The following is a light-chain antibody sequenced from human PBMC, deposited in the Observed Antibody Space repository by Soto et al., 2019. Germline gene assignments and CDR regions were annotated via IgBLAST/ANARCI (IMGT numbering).Light chain of an antibody. CDR1: QSVGSN. Sequence: EILMTQSPDTVSVSPGERVTLSCRASQSVGSNLAWYQQKPGQPPRLLMYGVSTRATGIPARFSGSGSGTDFNLTISSLQSEDIEVYSCQQYNNLPPWTFGQGTKVELK. CDR2: GVS. V-gene: IGKV3-15*01. J-gene: IGKJ1*01. CDR3: QQYNNLPPWT.